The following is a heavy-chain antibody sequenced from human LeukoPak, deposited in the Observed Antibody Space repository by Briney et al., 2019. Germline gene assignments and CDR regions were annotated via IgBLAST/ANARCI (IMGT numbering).Heavy chain of an antibody. J-gene: IGHJ6*03. V-gene: IGHV1-46*01. CDR3: ARANPTYYDFWSGPPAYYYYYMDV. CDR1: GYTFTSYY. CDR2: INPSGGST. D-gene: IGHD3-3*01. Sequence: ASVKVSCKASGYTFTSYYMHWVRQAPGQGLEWMGIINPSGGSTSYAQKFQGRVTMTRDMSTSTVYMELRSLRSDDTAVYYCARANPTYYDFWSGPPAYYYYYMDVWGKGTTVTVSS.